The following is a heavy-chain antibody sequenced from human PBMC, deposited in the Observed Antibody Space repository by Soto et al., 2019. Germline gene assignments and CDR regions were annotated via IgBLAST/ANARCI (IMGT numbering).Heavy chain of an antibody. CDR3: AKEAGDH. Sequence: QMQLVQSGAEVKERGSSVKISCKTSGGTFNTYALTWVRQAPGQGLVWIGGIIPIFGIKNVAQRFQGRVTITADESLTTAYMEMTSLRSDDTAVYYCAKEAGDHWGQVTLVTVSS. CDR2: IIPIFGIK. J-gene: IGHJ4*02. V-gene: IGHV1-69*01. CDR1: GGTFNTYA. D-gene: IGHD3-10*01.